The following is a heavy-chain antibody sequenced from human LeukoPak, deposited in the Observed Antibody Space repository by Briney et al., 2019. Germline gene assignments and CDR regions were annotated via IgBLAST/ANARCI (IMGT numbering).Heavy chain of an antibody. CDR2: LTASGGTT. J-gene: IGHJ4*02. CDR3: AKTRGDRYLDC. Sequence: GGSLRLSCVASGFTFSAYPMSWVRQVPGRGLDWVATLTASGGTTFSADSVKGRFTLSRDNSKNTLYMQMNSLRPDDTALYYCAKTRGDRYLDCCGQGTLVTVSS. D-gene: IGHD2-21*02. V-gene: IGHV3-23*01. CDR1: GFTFSAYP.